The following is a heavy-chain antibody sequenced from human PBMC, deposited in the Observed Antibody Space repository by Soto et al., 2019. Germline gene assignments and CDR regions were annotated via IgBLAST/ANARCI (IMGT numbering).Heavy chain of an antibody. CDR3: AREWQRGTDY. Sequence: QVPLVQSGAEVVKPGASVKVSCKASGYTFTTYFLHWVRQAPGQGLEWLGWIFPGSGGTNYARKSQGRVTMTRDTSINTAYMELSRLTSEDTGVYYSAREWQRGTDYWGQGALITVSS. CDR1: GYTFTTYF. V-gene: IGHV1-2*02. D-gene: IGHD6-25*01. J-gene: IGHJ4*02. CDR2: IFPGSGGT.